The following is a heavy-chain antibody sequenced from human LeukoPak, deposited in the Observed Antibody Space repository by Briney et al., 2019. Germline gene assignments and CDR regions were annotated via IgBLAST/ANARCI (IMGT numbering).Heavy chain of an antibody. CDR2: IYYSGST. Sequence: SETLSLTCTVSGGSISSYYWSWIRQPPGKGLEWIGYIYYSGSTNYNPSLKSRVTISVDTSKNQFSLKLSSVTAADTAVYYCARSLLYDYVWGSYRYPFDYWGQGTLVTVSS. CDR1: GGSISSYY. CDR3: ARSLLYDYVWGSYRYPFDY. D-gene: IGHD3-16*02. J-gene: IGHJ4*02. V-gene: IGHV4-59*12.